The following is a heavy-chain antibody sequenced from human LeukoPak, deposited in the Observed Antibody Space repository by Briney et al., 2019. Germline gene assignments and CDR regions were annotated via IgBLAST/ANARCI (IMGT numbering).Heavy chain of an antibody. CDR2: IYHSGST. CDR3: AIHVTSVVAAGTVDY. CDR1: GYSISSGYY. Sequence: SETLSLTCAVSGYSISSGYYWGWIRQPPGKGLEWIGSIYHSGSTYYNPSLKSRVTISVDTSKNQFSLKLSSMTAADTAVYYCAIHVTSVVAAGTVDYWGQGTLVTVSS. D-gene: IGHD6-13*01. V-gene: IGHV4-38-2*01. J-gene: IGHJ4*02.